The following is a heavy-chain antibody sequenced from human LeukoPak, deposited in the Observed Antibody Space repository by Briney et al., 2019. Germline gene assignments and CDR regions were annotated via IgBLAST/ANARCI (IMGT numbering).Heavy chain of an antibody. CDR2: IYHSGST. CDR1: GYSISSGYY. D-gene: IGHD3-22*01. V-gene: IGHV4-38-2*01. J-gene: IGHJ5*02. Sequence: PSETLSLTCAVSGYSISSGYYWGWIRQPPGKGLEWIGSIYHSGSTYYNPSLKSRVTISVDTSKNQFSLKLSSVTAADTAVYYCARHFGRGGYSVYWFDPWGQGTLVTVSS. CDR3: ARHFGRGGYSVYWFDP.